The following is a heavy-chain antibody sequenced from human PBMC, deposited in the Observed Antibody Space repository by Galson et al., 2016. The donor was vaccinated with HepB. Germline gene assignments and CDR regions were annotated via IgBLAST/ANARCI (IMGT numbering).Heavy chain of an antibody. Sequence: SETLSLTCDVSGVTIRRSQYYWGWVRQPPGKALEWIGSLRYTGTAYYNEALKTRVTISEDTSRNAFSLRLSSLTAADTALYFCAGGNGYFVYWGQGALVTVSS. J-gene: IGHJ4*02. D-gene: IGHD2-8*01. CDR3: AGGNGYFVY. CDR1: GVTIRRSQYY. CDR2: LRYTGTA. V-gene: IGHV4-39*01.